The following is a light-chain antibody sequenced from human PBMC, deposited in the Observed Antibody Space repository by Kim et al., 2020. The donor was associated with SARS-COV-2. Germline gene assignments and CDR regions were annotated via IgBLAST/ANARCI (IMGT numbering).Light chain of an antibody. CDR1: QTVRNNY. J-gene: IGKJ2*01. Sequence: EIVLTQSPGTLSLSPGERAALSCRASQTVRNNYLAWYQQKPGQGPRLLIYDASSRATGIPDRFSGSGSGADFTLTISRLEPEDSAVYSCQQYGSSPYTFGQGTKLEI. V-gene: IGKV3-20*01. CDR3: QQYGSSPYT. CDR2: DAS.